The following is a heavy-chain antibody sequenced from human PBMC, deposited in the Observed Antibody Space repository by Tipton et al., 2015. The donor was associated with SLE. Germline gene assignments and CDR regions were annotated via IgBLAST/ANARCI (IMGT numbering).Heavy chain of an antibody. J-gene: IGHJ3*02. CDR3: ARTIVDPIAAAGPVAFDI. Sequence: QLVQSGAEVKKPGESLKISCKGSGYSFTSYWIGWVRQMPGKGLEWMGIIYPGDSDTRYSPSFQGQVTISADKSISTAYLQWSSLKASDTAMYYCARTIVDPIAAAGPVAFDIWGQGTMVTVSS. D-gene: IGHD6-13*01. V-gene: IGHV5-51*03. CDR2: IYPGDSDT. CDR1: GYSFTSYW.